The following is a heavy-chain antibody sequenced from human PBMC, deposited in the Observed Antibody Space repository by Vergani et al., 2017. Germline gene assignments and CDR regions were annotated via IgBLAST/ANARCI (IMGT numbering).Heavy chain of an antibody. CDR3: TGGAKLLGYCSGGSCFGMDV. CDR2: IWYDGSNK. J-gene: IGHJ6*02. V-gene: IGHV3-33*01. CDR1: GFTFSSYG. D-gene: IGHD2-15*01. Sequence: QVQLVESGGGVVQPGRSLRLSCAASGFTFSSYGMHWVRQAPGKGLEWVAVIWYDGSNKYYADSVKGRFIITRDTSKNTLYLQMNRLRGEDTAVYYCTGGAKLLGYCSGGSCFGMDVWGQGTTVTVSS.